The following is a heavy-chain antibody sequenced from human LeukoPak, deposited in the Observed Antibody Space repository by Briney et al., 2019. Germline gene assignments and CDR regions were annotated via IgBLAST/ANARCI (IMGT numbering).Heavy chain of an antibody. V-gene: IGHV1-69*01. Sequence: SVKVSCKASGGTFSSYAISWVRQAPGQGLEWMGGIIPIFGTANYAQKFQGRVTITADESTSTAYMELSGLRSEDTAVYYCARMVVGGNSGFDYWGQGTLVTVSS. CDR1: GGTFSSYA. J-gene: IGHJ4*02. CDR2: IIPIFGTA. D-gene: IGHD4-23*01. CDR3: ARMVVGGNSGFDY.